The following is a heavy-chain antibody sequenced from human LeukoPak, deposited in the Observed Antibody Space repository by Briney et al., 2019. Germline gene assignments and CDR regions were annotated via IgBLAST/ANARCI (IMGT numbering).Heavy chain of an antibody. CDR1: GFTFSSYW. CDR2: INPGGSSI. D-gene: IGHD1-14*01. J-gene: IGHJ4*02. Sequence: GGSLRLSCAASGFTFSSYWMHWVRQVPGKGLVWVARINPGGSSITYADSVKGRFTISRDNAKNTLYLQMDCLRAEDTGVYYCARSNQADDYWGQGTLVTVSS. CDR3: ARSNQADDY. V-gene: IGHV3-74*01.